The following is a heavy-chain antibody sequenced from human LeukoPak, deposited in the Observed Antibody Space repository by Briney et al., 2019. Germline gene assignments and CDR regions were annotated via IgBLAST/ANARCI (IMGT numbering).Heavy chain of an antibody. D-gene: IGHD3-3*01. V-gene: IGHV4-39*07. J-gene: IGHJ4*02. CDR3: ASNNDFWTRFDMDY. CDR2: VYFSGST. Sequence: PSETLSLTCTVSGASIGSTTYYWAWIRQPPGKGLEWLGNVYFSGSTYDNPSLKSRVTISVDTSKNQFSLSLTSVTAADTAVYYCASNNDFWTRFDMDYWGQGILVTVSA. CDR1: GASIGSTTYY.